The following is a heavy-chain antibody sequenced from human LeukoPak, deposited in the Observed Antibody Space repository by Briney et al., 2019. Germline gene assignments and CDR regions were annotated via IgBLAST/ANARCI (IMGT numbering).Heavy chain of an antibody. Sequence: ASVKVSCKASGYTFVRNGIAWLRQAPGQGLEWMGWISAYNGNTNYAQKLQGRVTMTTDTSTSTAHMELRSLRSDDTAVYYCARDEYCSSTSCRPGNAFDIWGQGTMVTVSS. V-gene: IGHV1-18*04. CDR3: ARDEYCSSTSCRPGNAFDI. CDR1: GYTFVRNG. D-gene: IGHD2-2*01. J-gene: IGHJ3*02. CDR2: ISAYNGNT.